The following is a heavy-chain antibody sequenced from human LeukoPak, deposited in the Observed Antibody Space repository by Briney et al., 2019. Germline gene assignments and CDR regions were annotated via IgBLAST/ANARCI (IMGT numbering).Heavy chain of an antibody. CDR3: ARVRNSGFRYVDS. V-gene: IGHV1-18*01. J-gene: IGHJ4*02. D-gene: IGHD5-12*01. CDR1: GYTFTTYN. CDR2: ISAYNGNT. Sequence: ASVKVSCKASGYTFTTYNISWVRQAPGQGLEWVGWISAYNGNTNYAQKLQGRVTMTTDTSTSTAYMDLRSLRSDDTAVYYCARVRNSGFRYVDSWGQGTLLTVSS.